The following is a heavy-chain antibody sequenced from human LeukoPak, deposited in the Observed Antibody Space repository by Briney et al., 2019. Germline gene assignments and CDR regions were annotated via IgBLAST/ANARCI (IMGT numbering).Heavy chain of an antibody. CDR1: GVSFDTYA. J-gene: IGHJ4*02. CDR2: IWHDGSHK. V-gene: IGHV3-33*01. Sequence: PGGSLRLSCAASGVSFDTYAMHWVRQAPGQGLEWVALIWHDGSHKFYSNSVRGQFTISRDNSKNTVYLQMNNLRPDDTAVYYCARELFGSGSYPDFWGQGTLVTVSS. D-gene: IGHD3-10*01. CDR3: ARELFGSGSYPDF.